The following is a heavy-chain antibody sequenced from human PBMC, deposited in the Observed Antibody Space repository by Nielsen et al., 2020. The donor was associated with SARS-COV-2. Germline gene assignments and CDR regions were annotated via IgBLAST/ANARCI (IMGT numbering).Heavy chain of an antibody. V-gene: IGHV3-48*03. CDR3: ARDTRTGWSLDY. CDR1: GFPFNTYE. J-gene: IGHJ4*02. Sequence: GGSLRLSCAASGFPFNTYELNWVRQAPGKGLEWVSYISSSGSIIHYADSVKGRFTISRDNAKNSLYLQMNSLRAEDTAVYYCARDTRTGWSLDYWGQGTLVTVSS. D-gene: IGHD6-19*01. CDR2: ISSSGSII.